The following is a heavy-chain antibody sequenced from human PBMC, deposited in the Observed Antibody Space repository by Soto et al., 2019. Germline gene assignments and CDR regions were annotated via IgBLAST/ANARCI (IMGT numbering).Heavy chain of an antibody. V-gene: IGHV4-59*01. J-gene: IGHJ6*03. D-gene: IGHD5-18*01. Sequence: SETLSLTCTVSGGSISSYYWSWIRQPPGKGLEWIGYIYYSGSTNYNPSLKSRVTIAVDTSKNQFSLKLSSVTAADTAVYYCARARAEESGYRYYYYMDVWGKGTTVTVSS. CDR2: IYYSGST. CDR3: ARARAEESGYRYYYYMDV. CDR1: GGSISSYY.